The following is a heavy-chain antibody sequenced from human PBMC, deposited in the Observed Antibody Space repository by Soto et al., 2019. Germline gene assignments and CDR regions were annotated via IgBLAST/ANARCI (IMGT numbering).Heavy chain of an antibody. V-gene: IGHV3-23*01. CDR1: GFTFSSYA. D-gene: IGHD5-18*01. CDR2: ISGSGGST. Sequence: GGSLRLSCAASGFTFSSYAMSWVRQAPGKGLEWVSAISGSGGSTYYADSVKGRFTISRDNSKNTLYLQMNSLRAEDTAVYYCAKXFFSGPVDTAMVGAFDIWGQGTMVTVSS. J-gene: IGHJ3*02. CDR3: AKXFFSGPVDTAMVGAFDI.